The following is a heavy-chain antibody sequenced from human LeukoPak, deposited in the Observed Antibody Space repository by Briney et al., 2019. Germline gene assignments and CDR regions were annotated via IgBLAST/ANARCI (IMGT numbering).Heavy chain of an antibody. V-gene: IGHV4-59*08. CDR2: IYGSGST. Sequence: SETLSLTCTVSGGSISSYYWSWIRQPPGKGLEWIGYIYGSGSTHYDPSFRSRATISEDTSKNQFSLQLTSVTAADTAVYYCARNVGWYSHDTWGQGTLVTVSS. CDR3: ARNVGWYSHDT. D-gene: IGHD6-19*01. J-gene: IGHJ5*02. CDR1: GGSISSYY.